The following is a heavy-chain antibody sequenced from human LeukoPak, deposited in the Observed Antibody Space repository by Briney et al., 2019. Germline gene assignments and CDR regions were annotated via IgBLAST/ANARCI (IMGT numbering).Heavy chain of an antibody. CDR3: ARDGAYIAAAGDIDY. V-gene: IGHV4-4*07. D-gene: IGHD6-13*01. Sequence: SETLSLTCTVSGGSISSYYWSWIRQPAGKGLEWIGRIYTSGSTNYNPSLKSRVTMSVDTSKNQFSLKLSSVTAADTAVYYCARDGAYIAAAGDIDYWGQGTLVTVSS. CDR2: IYTSGST. J-gene: IGHJ4*02. CDR1: GGSISSYY.